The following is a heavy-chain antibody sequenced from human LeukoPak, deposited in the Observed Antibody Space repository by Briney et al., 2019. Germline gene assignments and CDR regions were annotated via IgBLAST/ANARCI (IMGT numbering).Heavy chain of an antibody. CDR1: GYTFTGYY. J-gene: IGHJ3*02. Sequence: ASAKVSCKASGYTFTGYYMHWVRQAPGQGLEWMGRINPNSGGTNYAQKFQGRVTMTRDTSISTAYMELSRLRSDDTAVYYCARVADIVEILGAFDIWGQGTMVTVSS. CDR2: INPNSGGT. D-gene: IGHD2-15*01. V-gene: IGHV1-2*06. CDR3: ARVADIVEILGAFDI.